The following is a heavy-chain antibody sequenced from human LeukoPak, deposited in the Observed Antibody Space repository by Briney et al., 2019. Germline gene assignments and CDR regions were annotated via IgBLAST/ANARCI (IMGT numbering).Heavy chain of an antibody. CDR2: IYYSGST. Sequence: PSETLSLTCTVSGGSVSSGSYYWNWIRQPPGKGLEWIGYIYYSGSTNYNPSLKSRVTISVDTSKNQFSLKLSSVTAADTAVYYCARTGTRDSSGYYYEGRGAFDIWGQGTMVTVSS. CDR3: ARTGTRDSSGYYYEGRGAFDI. CDR1: GGSVSSGSYY. D-gene: IGHD3-22*01. V-gene: IGHV4-61*01. J-gene: IGHJ3*02.